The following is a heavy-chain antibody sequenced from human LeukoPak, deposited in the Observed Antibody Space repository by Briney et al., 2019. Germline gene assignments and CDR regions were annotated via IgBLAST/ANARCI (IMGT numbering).Heavy chain of an antibody. CDR3: ARRPYYYGSGSSFDY. Sequence: PSETLSLTCAVYGGSFSGYYWSWIRQPPGKGLEWIGEINHSGSTNYNPSLKSRVTISVDTSKNQFSLKLSSVTAADTAVYYCARRPYYYGSGSSFDYWGQGTLVTVSS. J-gene: IGHJ4*02. CDR1: GGSFSGYY. D-gene: IGHD3-10*01. CDR2: INHSGST. V-gene: IGHV4-34*01.